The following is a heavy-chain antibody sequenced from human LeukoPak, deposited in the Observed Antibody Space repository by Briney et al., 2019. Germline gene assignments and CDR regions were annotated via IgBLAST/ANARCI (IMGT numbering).Heavy chain of an antibody. D-gene: IGHD6-13*01. CDR3: ARELSADGYPYYFDY. J-gene: IGHJ4*02. V-gene: IGHV4-4*07. CDR2: VYTSGDT. CDR1: GGSISSYY. Sequence: SETPSLTCTVSGGSISSYYWSWIRQPAGKGLEWIGRVYTSGDTNYNPSLKSRVTLSVDTSKNQFSLKLSSVTAADTAVYYCARELSADGYPYYFDYWGQGTLVTVSS.